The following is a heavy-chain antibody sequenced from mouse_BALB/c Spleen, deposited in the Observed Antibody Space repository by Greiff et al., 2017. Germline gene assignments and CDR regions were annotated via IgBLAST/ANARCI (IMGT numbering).Heavy chain of an antibody. D-gene: IGHD2-3*01. CDR3: ARHGGLLRYFDV. Sequence: EVKLMESGGDLVKPGGSLKLSCAASGFTFSSYGMSWVRQTPDKRLEWVATISSGGSYTYYPDSVKGRFTISRDNAKNTLYLQMSSLKSEDTAMYYCARHGGLLRYFDVWGAGTTVTVSS. J-gene: IGHJ1*01. V-gene: IGHV5-6*01. CDR2: ISSGGSYT. CDR1: GFTFSSYG.